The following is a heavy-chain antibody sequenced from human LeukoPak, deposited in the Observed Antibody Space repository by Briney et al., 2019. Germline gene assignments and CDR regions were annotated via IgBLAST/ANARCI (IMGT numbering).Heavy chain of an antibody. CDR3: ARVPMGWNPFDY. CDR1: GYSISSGYY. Sequence: SETLSLTCTVSGYSISSGYYWGWIRQSPEKGLEWIGSIYHSGATYYNPSLKSRVTISVDTSKNQFSLKLSSVTAADTAVYYCARVPMGWNPFDYWGKGTLVTVSS. CDR2: IYHSGAT. V-gene: IGHV4-38-2*02. D-gene: IGHD1-1*01. J-gene: IGHJ4*02.